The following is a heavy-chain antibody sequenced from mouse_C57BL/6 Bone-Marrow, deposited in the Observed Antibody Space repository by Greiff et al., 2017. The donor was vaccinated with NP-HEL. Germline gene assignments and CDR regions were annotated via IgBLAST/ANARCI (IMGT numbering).Heavy chain of an antibody. V-gene: IGHV5-9*01. J-gene: IGHJ2*01. CDR2: ISGGGGNT. D-gene: IGHD1-1*01. Sequence: EVQLVESGGGLVKPGGSLKLSCAASGFTFSSYTMSWVRQTPEKRLEWVATISGGGGNTYYPDSVKGRFTISRDNAKNTLYLQMSSLRSEDTALYYCARQRVYYYGSSLDYWGQGTTLTVSS. CDR1: GFTFSSYT. CDR3: ARQRVYYYGSSLDY.